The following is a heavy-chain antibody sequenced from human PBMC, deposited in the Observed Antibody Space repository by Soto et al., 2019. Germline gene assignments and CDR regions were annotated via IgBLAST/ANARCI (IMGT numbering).Heavy chain of an antibody. V-gene: IGHV3-30-3*01. J-gene: IGHJ5*02. Sequence: QVQLVESGGGVVQPGRSLRLSCAASGFIFNRYPMHWVRQAPGKGLEWVALISDDGSTKFYADSVKGRFTISRDNSKNTLYLQMNSLSAEDTAVYYCTRADITVTLSVFDPWGQGTLATVSS. CDR2: ISDDGSTK. CDR1: GFIFNRYP. CDR3: TRADITVTLSVFDP. D-gene: IGHD4-17*01.